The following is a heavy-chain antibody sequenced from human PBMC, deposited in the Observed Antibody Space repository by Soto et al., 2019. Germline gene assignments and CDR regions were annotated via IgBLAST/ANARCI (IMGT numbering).Heavy chain of an antibody. J-gene: IGHJ4*02. CDR1: GGSISSYY. Sequence: PSETLSLTCTVSGGSISSYYWSWLRQPPGKGLEWIGYIYYSGSTNYNPSLKSRVTISVDTSKNQFSLKLSSVTAADTAVYYCARALYSSYFDYWGQGTLVTVSS. D-gene: IGHD2-21*01. CDR3: ARALYSSYFDY. V-gene: IGHV4-59*01. CDR2: IYYSGST.